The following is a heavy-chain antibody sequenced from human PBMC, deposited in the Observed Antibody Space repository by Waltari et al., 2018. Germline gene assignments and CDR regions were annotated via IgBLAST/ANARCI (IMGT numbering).Heavy chain of an antibody. D-gene: IGHD1-20*01. J-gene: IGHJ3*02. CDR3: AGEITPGRRGTFDI. Sequence: QVQLQESGPGLVKPSQTLSLTCTVSGGSISSGSYYWSWIRQPAGKGLEWIGRIYTSGSTNYTPSLKSRVTISVDTSKNQFSLKLSSVTAADTAVYYCAGEITPGRRGTFDIWGQGTMVTVSS. V-gene: IGHV4-61*02. CDR1: GGSISSGSYY. CDR2: IYTSGST.